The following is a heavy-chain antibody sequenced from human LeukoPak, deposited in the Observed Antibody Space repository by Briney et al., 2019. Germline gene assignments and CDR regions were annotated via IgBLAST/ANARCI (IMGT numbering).Heavy chain of an antibody. CDR1: GYTFTSYD. CDR3: ARWDRDGYNYDY. D-gene: IGHD5-24*01. V-gene: IGHV1-8*03. CDR2: MNPNSGNT. Sequence: ASVKVSCKASGYTFTSYDINWVRQATGQGLEWMGWMNPNSGNTGYAQKFQGRVTITRNTSISTAYMELSSLRSEDTAVYYCARWDRDGYNYDYWGQGTLVTVSS. J-gene: IGHJ4*02.